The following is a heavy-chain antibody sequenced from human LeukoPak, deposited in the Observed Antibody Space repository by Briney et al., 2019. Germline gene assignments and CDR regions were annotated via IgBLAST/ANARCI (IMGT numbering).Heavy chain of an antibody. CDR1: GFTFSSYE. V-gene: IGHV3-48*03. Sequence: GGSLRLSCAASGFTFSSYEMNWVRQAPGKGLEWVSYISSSGSTIYYADSVKGRFTISRDNAKNSLYLQMNSLRAEDTAVYYCARDTGGWGGNYYYYYMDVWGKGTTVTISS. J-gene: IGHJ6*03. CDR2: ISSSGSTI. D-gene: IGHD6-19*01. CDR3: ARDTGGWGGNYYYYYMDV.